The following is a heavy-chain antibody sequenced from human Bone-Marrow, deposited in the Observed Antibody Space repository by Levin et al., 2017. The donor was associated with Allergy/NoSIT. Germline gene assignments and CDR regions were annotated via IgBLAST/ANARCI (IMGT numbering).Heavy chain of an antibody. V-gene: IGHV1-2*02. J-gene: IGHJ3*02. Sequence: ASVKVSCKASGYTFTGYYIHWVRQAPGQGLEWMGWIGPNSGATNYAQKFQGRVTMARDTSISTSYMELRGLRSDDTAVYYCARDRSYGEGFDMWGPGTMVTVSS. CDR3: ARDRSYGEGFDM. CDR1: GYTFTGYY. CDR2: IGPNSGAT. D-gene: IGHD4/OR15-4a*01.